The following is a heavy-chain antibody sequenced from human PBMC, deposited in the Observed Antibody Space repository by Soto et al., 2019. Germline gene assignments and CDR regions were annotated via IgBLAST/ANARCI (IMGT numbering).Heavy chain of an antibody. CDR2: IYYSGST. CDR3: ARHGSGYSLKGMDV. V-gene: IGHV4-39*01. CDR1: AGYIGDSTYY. D-gene: IGHD5-12*01. J-gene: IGHJ6*02. Sequence: QLQLQESGPGLVRPSETLSLTCTVSAGYIGDSTYYWGWIRQPPGKGLEWIGTIYYSGSTYYNPSLKSRVTLSVDTSKNQFSLKLYSVTGADTAVYYCARHGSGYSLKGMDVWGQGTTVTVSS.